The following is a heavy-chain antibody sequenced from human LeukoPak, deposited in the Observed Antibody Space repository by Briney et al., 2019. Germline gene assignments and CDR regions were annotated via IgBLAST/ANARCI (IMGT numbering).Heavy chain of an antibody. Sequence: GGSLRLSCEASGFTFSTFAMIWVRQSPGKGLEWVSSIFPSGGEIHYADSVKGRFTISRDNSKNMLYLQMYSLRAEDTALYYCGKALRTGMFRGVIDYWGQGTPVTVSS. CDR3: GKALRTGMFRGVIDY. CDR2: IFPSGGEI. V-gene: IGHV3-23*01. J-gene: IGHJ4*02. CDR1: GFTFSTFA. D-gene: IGHD3-10*01.